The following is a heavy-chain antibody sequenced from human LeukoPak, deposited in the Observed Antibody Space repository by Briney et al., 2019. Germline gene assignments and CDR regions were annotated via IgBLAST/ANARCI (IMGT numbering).Heavy chain of an antibody. D-gene: IGHD2-15*01. Sequence: SETLSLTCSVSGGSISSTTYYWAWIRQPPGKGLEWIGSIYKTGSTNYSPSLKSRVTISVDTSKNQFSLKLSSVTAADTAVYYCARGCWDWGQGTLVTVSS. V-gene: IGHV4-39*07. CDR2: IYKTGST. CDR3: ARGCWD. J-gene: IGHJ4*02. CDR1: GGSISSTTYY.